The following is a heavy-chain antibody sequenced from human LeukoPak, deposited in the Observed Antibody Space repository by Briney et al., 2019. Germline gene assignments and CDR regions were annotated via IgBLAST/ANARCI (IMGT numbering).Heavy chain of an antibody. J-gene: IGHJ4*02. V-gene: IGHV1-2*02. CDR1: GGTFSSYS. D-gene: IGHD3-22*01. CDR2: INPNSGGT. Sequence: ASVKVSCKASGGTFSSYSISWVRQAPGQGLEWMGWINPNSGGTNYAQKFQGRVTMTRDTSISTAYMELSRLRSDDTAVYYCARGFDSSGYDYWGQGTLVTVSS. CDR3: ARGFDSSGYDY.